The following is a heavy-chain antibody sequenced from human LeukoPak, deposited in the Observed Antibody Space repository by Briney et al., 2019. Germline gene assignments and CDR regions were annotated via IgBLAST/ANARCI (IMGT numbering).Heavy chain of an antibody. V-gene: IGHV1-2*02. Sequence: ASVKVSCKASGHTFTGYYMHWVRQAPGQGLEWMGWINPNSGGTNYAQKFQGRVTMTRDMSTSTVYMELSSLRSEDTAVYYCARKGIAAAGRPFDYWGQGTLVTVSS. D-gene: IGHD6-13*01. CDR2: INPNSGGT. J-gene: IGHJ4*02. CDR3: ARKGIAAAGRPFDY. CDR1: GHTFTGYY.